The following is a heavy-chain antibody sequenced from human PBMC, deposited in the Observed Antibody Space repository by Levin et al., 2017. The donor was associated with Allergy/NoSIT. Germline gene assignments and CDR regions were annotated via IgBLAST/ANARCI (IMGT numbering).Heavy chain of an antibody. D-gene: IGHD2-8*02. J-gene: IGHJ4*02. Sequence: RGESLKISCAASGFTFSSYSMIWVRQAPGKGLEWVSSISSRSSYIYYADSVKGRFTISRDNAKNSLYLQMNSLRAEDTAVYYCASVSQYCTGGVCYDYWGQGSLVTVSS. V-gene: IGHV3-21*01. CDR1: GFTFSSYS. CDR2: ISSRSSYI. CDR3: ASVSQYCTGGVCYDY.